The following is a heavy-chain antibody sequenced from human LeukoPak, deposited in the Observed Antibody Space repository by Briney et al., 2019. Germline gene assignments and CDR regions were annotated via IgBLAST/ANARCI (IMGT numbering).Heavy chain of an antibody. Sequence: PSETLALTCAVYGGSFSGYYWSWIRQPPGKGLEWIGDINHSGGTIYNPSLKSRVTISVDTYKNQFSLKLSSVTAADTAVYYCARLRAPMVRGGFDPWGQGTLVTVSS. CDR2: INHSGGT. J-gene: IGHJ5*02. D-gene: IGHD3-10*01. CDR3: ARLRAPMVRGGFDP. V-gene: IGHV4-34*01. CDR1: GGSFSGYY.